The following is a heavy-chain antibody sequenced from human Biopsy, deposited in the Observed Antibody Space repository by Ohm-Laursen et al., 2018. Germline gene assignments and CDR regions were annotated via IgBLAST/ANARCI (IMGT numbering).Heavy chain of an antibody. CDR2: IYYSVMT. Sequence: SETLSLTCTVSGDSVTKYYWSWIRRPPGKGLEWIGHIYYSVMTNYNPSLQSRVSISVDTPRNQVSLTLSSVTAADTAVYYCARDSGILNYGNFKYYHYYGMDVWGQGTKVTVSS. V-gene: IGHV4-59*02. J-gene: IGHJ6*02. CDR1: GDSVTKYY. D-gene: IGHD4-11*01. CDR3: ARDSGILNYGNFKYYHYYGMDV.